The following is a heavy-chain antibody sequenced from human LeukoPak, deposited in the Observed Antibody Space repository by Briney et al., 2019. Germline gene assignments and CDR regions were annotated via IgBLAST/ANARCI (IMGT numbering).Heavy chain of an antibody. D-gene: IGHD5-18*01. J-gene: IGHJ4*02. V-gene: IGHV3-21*01. CDR3: ARDGIQLWSPDY. CDR2: ISSSYI. Sequence: GGSLRLSCAGAGFIFSSYSMNWVRQAPGKGLEWVSSISSSYIYYADSVKGRFTISRDNAKNSLYLQMNSLRAEDTAVYYCARDGIQLWSPDYWGQGTLVTVSS. CDR1: GFIFSSYS.